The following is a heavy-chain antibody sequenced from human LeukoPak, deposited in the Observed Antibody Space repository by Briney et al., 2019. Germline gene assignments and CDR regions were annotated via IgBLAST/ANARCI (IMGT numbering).Heavy chain of an antibody. V-gene: IGHV4-4*07. CDR2: IYTSGST. D-gene: IGHD6-19*01. CDR1: GGSISSYY. Sequence: SETLSLTCTVSGGSISSYYWSWIRQPAGKGLEWIGRIYTSGSTNYNPSLKSRVTMSVDTSKNQFSLKLSSVTAADTAVYYCAREEQWLATYYMDVWGKGTTATVSS. J-gene: IGHJ6*03. CDR3: AREEQWLATYYMDV.